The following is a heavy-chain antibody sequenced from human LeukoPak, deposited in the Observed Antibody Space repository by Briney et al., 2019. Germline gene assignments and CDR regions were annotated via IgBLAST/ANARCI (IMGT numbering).Heavy chain of an antibody. CDR3: AKDHGSSDAFDI. CDR1: GFTVSSNY. Sequence: GGSLRLSCAASGFTVSSNYMSWVRQAPGKGLEWVSVIYSGGSTYNADSVKGRFTISRDNSKNTLYLQMNSLRAEDTAVYYCAKDHGSSDAFDIWGQGTMVTVSS. CDR2: IYSGGST. V-gene: IGHV3-66*01. D-gene: IGHD1-26*01. J-gene: IGHJ3*02.